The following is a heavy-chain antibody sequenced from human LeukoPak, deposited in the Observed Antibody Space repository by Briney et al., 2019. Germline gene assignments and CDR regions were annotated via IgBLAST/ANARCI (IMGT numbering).Heavy chain of an antibody. V-gene: IGHV4-39*01. J-gene: IGHJ3*02. CDR2: IYYSGST. CDR1: GGSISSSSYY. CDR3: AGPPLPAATGRDAFDI. Sequence: SETLSLTCTVSGGSISSSSYYWGWIRQPPGKGLEWIGSIYYSGSTYYNPSLKSRVTISVDTSKNQFSLKLSSVTAADTAVYYCAGPPLPAATGRDAFDIWGQGTMVTVSS. D-gene: IGHD2-2*01.